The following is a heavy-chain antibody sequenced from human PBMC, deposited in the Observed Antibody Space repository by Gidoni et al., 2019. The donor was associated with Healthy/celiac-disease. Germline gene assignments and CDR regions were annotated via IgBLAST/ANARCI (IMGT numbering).Heavy chain of an antibody. CDR1: GFTFSSYS. J-gene: IGHJ4*02. Sequence: EVQLVESGGGLVKPGGSLRLSCAASGFTFSSYSMNWVRQAPGKGLEWVSSISSSSSYIYYADSVKGRFTISRDNAKNSLYLQMNSLRAEDTAVYYCARDRTDYDSSGHFDYWGQGTLVTVSS. V-gene: IGHV3-21*01. CDR3: ARDRTDYDSSGHFDY. D-gene: IGHD3-22*01. CDR2: ISSSSSYI.